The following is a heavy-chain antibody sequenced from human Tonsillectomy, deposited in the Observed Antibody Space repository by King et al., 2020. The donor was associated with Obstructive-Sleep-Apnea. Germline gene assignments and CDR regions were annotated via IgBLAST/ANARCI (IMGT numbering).Heavy chain of an antibody. CDR3: ASAPATPPYFDY. CDR2: IYYSGST. D-gene: IGHD1-26*01. Sequence: VQLQESGPGLVKPSQTLSLTCTVSGGSISSGDSYLSWIRQPPGKVLEWNWYIYYSGSTDYNPSLKSRVTISVDTSKNQFSLKLSSVTAADPAVYYCASAPATPPYFDYWGQGTLVTVSS. V-gene: IGHV4-30-4*01. J-gene: IGHJ4*02. CDR1: GGSISSGDSY.